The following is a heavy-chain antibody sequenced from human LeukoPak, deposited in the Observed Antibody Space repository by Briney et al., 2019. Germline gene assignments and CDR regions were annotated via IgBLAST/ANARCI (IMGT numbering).Heavy chain of an antibody. Sequence: ASVKVSCKASGYTFTGYYMHWVRQAPGQGLEWMGWTNPNSGGTNYAQKFQGRVTMTRDTSISTAYMELSRLRSDDTAVYYCARGDVLRYFDWLSSPFYYYYGMDVWGQGTTVTVSS. CDR1: GYTFTGYY. D-gene: IGHD3-9*01. CDR3: ARGDVLRYFDWLSSPFYYYYGMDV. V-gene: IGHV1-2*02. CDR2: TNPNSGGT. J-gene: IGHJ6*02.